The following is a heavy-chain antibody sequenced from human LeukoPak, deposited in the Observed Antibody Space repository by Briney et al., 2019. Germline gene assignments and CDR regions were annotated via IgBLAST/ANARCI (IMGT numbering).Heavy chain of an antibody. J-gene: IGHJ4*02. CDR3: ARVRYRLAETYIDY. CDR1: GYIFTGYY. Sequence: ASVKVSCKASGYIFTGYYMHWVRQAPGQGLEWMGWINPNSGDTNYAQKVQGRVTMTRATSISTAYMELSRLRSDDTAVYYCARVRYRLAETYIDYWGQGTLVTVSS. D-gene: IGHD3-16*01. CDR2: INPNSGDT. V-gene: IGHV1-2*02.